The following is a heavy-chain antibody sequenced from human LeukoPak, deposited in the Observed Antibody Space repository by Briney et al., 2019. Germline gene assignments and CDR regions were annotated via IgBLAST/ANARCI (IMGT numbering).Heavy chain of an antibody. CDR3: ARAPTVLVGYCSSSSCQADY. CDR1: GFTFSTYA. CDR2: IKQDGSEK. V-gene: IGHV3-7*01. Sequence: GGSLRLSCAASGFTFSTYAMSWVRQAPGKGLEWVAKIKQDGSEKSYVDSVKGRFTISRDNAKNSLYLQMNSLRAEDTAVYYCARAPTVLVGYCSSSSCQADYWGQGTLVTVSS. J-gene: IGHJ4*02. D-gene: IGHD2-2*01.